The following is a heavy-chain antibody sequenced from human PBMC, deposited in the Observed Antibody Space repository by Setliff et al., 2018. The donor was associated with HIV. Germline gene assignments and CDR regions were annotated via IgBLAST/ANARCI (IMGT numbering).Heavy chain of an antibody. J-gene: IGHJ4*02. V-gene: IGHV4-59*11. Sequence: TSETLSLTCTVSGDSINSHFWTWIRQSPRKGLEWIGYISSTGAAWYNPSLKSRVTISLDTSKNQFSLKLNSVTAADTAVYYCARADCSGGSCYSPGYWGQGTLVTVSS. D-gene: IGHD2-15*01. CDR1: GDSINSHF. CDR2: ISSTGAA. CDR3: ARADCSGGSCYSPGY.